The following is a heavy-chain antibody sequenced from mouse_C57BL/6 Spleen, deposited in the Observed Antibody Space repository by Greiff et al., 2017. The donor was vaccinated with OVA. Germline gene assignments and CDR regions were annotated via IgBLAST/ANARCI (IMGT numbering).Heavy chain of an antibody. J-gene: IGHJ2*01. V-gene: IGHV3-6*01. CDR2: ISYDGSN. CDR1: GYSITSGYY. Sequence: VQLQQSGPGLVKPSQSLSLPCSVTGYSITSGYYWNWIRQFPGNKLEWMGYISYDGSNNYNPSLKNRISITRDTSKNQFFLKLNSVTTEDTATYYCARVYYDRYYFDYWGQGTTLTVSS. CDR3: ARVYYDRYYFDY. D-gene: IGHD2-4*01.